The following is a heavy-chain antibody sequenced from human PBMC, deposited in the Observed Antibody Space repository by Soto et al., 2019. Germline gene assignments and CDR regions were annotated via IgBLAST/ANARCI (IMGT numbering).Heavy chain of an antibody. CDR1: GFTFSSYG. CDR3: AKDNLRFLEWLFYYFDY. CDR2: ISYDGSNK. Sequence: GGSLRLSCAASGFTFSSYGMHWVRQAPGKGLEWVAVISYDGSNKYYADSVKGRFTISRDNSKNTLYLQMNSLRAEDTAVYYFAKDNLRFLEWLFYYFDYWGQGTLVTVSS. D-gene: IGHD3-3*01. V-gene: IGHV3-30*18. J-gene: IGHJ4*02.